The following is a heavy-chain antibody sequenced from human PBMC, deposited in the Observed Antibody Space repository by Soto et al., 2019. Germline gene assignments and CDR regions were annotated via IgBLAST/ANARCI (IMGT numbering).Heavy chain of an antibody. CDR2: IKSIDDGGPT. J-gene: IGHJ3*02. CDR1: GFTFSDAW. Sequence: EVQLVESGGGLVKPGGSLRLSCAASGFTFSDAWMSWVRQAPGKGLEWVGRIKSIDDGGPTDYATPVKGRFTISRDDSKNTLYLQMDSLKIEDTAVYYCTPSLAGKRRLQRSYAFAIWGQGTKVTLSS. V-gene: IGHV3-15*01. CDR3: TPSLAGKRRLQRSYAFAI. D-gene: IGHD1-1*01.